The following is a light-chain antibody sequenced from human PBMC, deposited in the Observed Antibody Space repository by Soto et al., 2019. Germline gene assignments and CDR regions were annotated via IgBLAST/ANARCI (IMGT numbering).Light chain of an antibody. CDR3: QQHSSSPRT. CDR2: GAS. Sequence: ETLLTHSTCTLSLSPGAGAPLSCRARQNVDSNYLAWYQQKPGQTPRLIIYGASGRADGIPHRFSGSGFGTDFTLTISKVEPEDFAVYYCQQHSSSPRTFGGGTKVDI. V-gene: IGKV3-20*01. CDR1: QNVDSNY. J-gene: IGKJ4*02.